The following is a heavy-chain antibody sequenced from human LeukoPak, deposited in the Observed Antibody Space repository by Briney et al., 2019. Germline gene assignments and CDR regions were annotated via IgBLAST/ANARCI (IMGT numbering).Heavy chain of an antibody. CDR3: AKSVAAAGTKGPFDY. D-gene: IGHD6-13*01. CDR1: GFTFSSYA. CDR2: ISGSGGNT. V-gene: IGHV3-23*01. Sequence: GGSLRLSCAASGFTFSSYAMSWVRQAPGKGLEWVSAISGSGGNTYYADSVKGRFTISRDNSKNTLYLQMNSLRAEDTAVYYCAKSVAAAGTKGPFDYWGQGTLVTVSS. J-gene: IGHJ4*02.